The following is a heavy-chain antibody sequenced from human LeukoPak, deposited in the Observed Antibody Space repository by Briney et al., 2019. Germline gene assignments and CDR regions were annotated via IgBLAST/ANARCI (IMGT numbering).Heavy chain of an antibody. J-gene: IGHJ6*04. CDR1: GFTFSTFV. V-gene: IGHV3-23*01. Sequence: GGSLRLSCAASGFTFSTFVMHWVRQAPGKGLEWVSGISGSGTITKYADSVKGRFTISRDNSKNTVYLQMNSLRAEDTAVYYCAELGITMIGGVWGKGTTVTISS. D-gene: IGHD3-10*02. CDR3: AELGITMIGGV. CDR2: ISGSGTIT.